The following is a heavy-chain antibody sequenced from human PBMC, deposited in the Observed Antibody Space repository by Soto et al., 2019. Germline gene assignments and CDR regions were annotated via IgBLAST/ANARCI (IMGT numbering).Heavy chain of an antibody. CDR2: IKSKTDGGTT. CDR1: GFTFSNAW. D-gene: IGHD3-22*01. V-gene: IGHV3-15*07. CDR3: TTAGDSSGYLDAFAI. Sequence: PGGSLRLSCAASGFTFSNAWMNWVRQAPGKGLEWVGRIKSKTDGGTTDYAAPVKGRFTISRDDSKNTLYLQMNSLKTEDTAVYYCTTAGDSSGYLDAFAIWGPGTMVHVSS. J-gene: IGHJ3*02.